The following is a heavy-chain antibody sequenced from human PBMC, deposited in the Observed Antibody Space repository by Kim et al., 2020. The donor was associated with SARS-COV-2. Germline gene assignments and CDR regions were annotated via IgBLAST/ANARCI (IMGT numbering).Heavy chain of an antibody. J-gene: IGHJ3*02. D-gene: IGHD4-17*01. Sequence: QKFQGRVTITADKSTSTAYMELSSLRSEDTAVYYCARSSTVTTIIGAFDIWGQGTMVTVSS. V-gene: IGHV1-69*02. CDR3: ARSSTVTTIIGAFDI.